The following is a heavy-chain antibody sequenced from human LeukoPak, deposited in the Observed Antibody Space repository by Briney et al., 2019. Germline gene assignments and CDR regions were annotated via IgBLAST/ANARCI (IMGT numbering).Heavy chain of an antibody. D-gene: IGHD3-10*01. CDR3: ARARPMVPGVIIHYGMDV. J-gene: IGHJ6*02. CDR1: GYTFTTYD. V-gene: IGHV1-8*01. Sequence: GASVKVSCKASGYTFTTYDINWVRQATGQGPEWMGWMNPNSGNTGYTQRFQGRVTMTRNTSTSTAYMELSSLRSEDTAMYYCARARPMVPGVIIHYGMDVWGQGTTVTVSS. CDR2: MNPNSGNT.